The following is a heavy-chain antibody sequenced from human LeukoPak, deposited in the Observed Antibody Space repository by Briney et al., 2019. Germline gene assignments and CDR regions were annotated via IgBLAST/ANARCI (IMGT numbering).Heavy chain of an antibody. J-gene: IGHJ5*02. CDR2: IYYSGST. CDR1: GGSISSGGYY. Sequence: SETLSLTCTVSGGSISSGGYYWSWIRQHPGKGLEWIGYIYYSGSTYYNPSLKSRVTISVDTSKNQFSLKLSPVTAADTAAYYCARADLLSRDFWSGYYRGYIDPWGQGTLVTVSS. V-gene: IGHV4-31*03. D-gene: IGHD3-3*01. CDR3: ARADLLSRDFWSGYYRGYIDP.